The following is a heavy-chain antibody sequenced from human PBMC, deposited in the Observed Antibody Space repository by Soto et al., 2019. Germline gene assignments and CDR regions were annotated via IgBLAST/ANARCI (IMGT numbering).Heavy chain of an antibody. CDR3: AIDVGRFGVPWGGMDV. Sequence: SETLSLTCTVSGGSISSGDYYWSWIRQPPGKGLEWIGYIYYSGSTYYNPSLKSRVTISVDTSKNQFSLKLSSVTAADTAVYYCAIDVGRFGVPWGGMDVWGQGPTVTVSS. D-gene: IGHD3-10*01. CDR1: GGSISSGDYY. V-gene: IGHV4-30-4*01. J-gene: IGHJ6*02. CDR2: IYYSGST.